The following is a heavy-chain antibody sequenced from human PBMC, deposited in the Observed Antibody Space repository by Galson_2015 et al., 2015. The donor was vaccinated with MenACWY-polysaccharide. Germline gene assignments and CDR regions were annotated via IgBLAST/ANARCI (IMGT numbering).Heavy chain of an antibody. CDR1: GGSFSGYY. CDR2: MNHSGST. Sequence: ETLSLTCAVYGGSFSGYYWSWIRQPPGKGLEWIGEMNHSGSTNCNPSLKSRVTISVDTSKNQFSLRLTSVTAADTAVYYCARVWGGQWPRYSMDVWGQGTTVTVSS. CDR3: ARVWGGQWPRYSMDV. J-gene: IGHJ6*02. D-gene: IGHD6-19*01. V-gene: IGHV4-34*01.